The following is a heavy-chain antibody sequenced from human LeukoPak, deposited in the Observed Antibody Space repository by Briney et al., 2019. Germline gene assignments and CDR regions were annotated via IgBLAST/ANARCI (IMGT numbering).Heavy chain of an antibody. V-gene: IGHV2-5*01. CDR2: IYWNDDK. D-gene: IGHD3-10*01. CDR1: GFSLSTSGVG. J-gene: IGHJ4*02. Sequence: SGPTLVNPTQTLTLTCTFSGFSLSTSGVGVGWIRQPPGKALEWLALIYWNDDKRYSPSLKSRLTIPKDTSKNQVVLTMTNMDPVDTATYYCAHRPYGSGSYQDHFDYWGQGTLVTVSS. CDR3: AHRPYGSGSYQDHFDY.